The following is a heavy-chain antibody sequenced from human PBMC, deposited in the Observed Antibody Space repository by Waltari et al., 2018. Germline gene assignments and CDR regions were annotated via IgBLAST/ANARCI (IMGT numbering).Heavy chain of an antibody. V-gene: IGHV3-30*02. J-gene: IGHJ4*02. CDR1: GFTFRTYG. D-gene: IGHD6-19*01. CDR3: AKALYSSGWYEGVDY. Sequence: QVQLVESGGGVVQPGGSLRLSCAASGFTFRTYGMPWVRQAPGKGLEWVAFIRYDGSNKYYGDSVKGRFTISRDNSKNTLYLQMNSLRAEDTAVYYCAKALYSSGWYEGVDYWGQGTLVTVSS. CDR2: IRYDGSNK.